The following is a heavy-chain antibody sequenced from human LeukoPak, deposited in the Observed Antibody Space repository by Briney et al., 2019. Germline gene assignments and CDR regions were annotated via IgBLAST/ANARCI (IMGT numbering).Heavy chain of an antibody. CDR3: AGHSDSSGYFDY. Sequence: SVNVSCKASGGTFSSCAISWVRQAPGQGLEWMGGIIPIFGTANYAQKFQGRVTITADESTSTAYMELSSLRSEDTAVYYCAGHSDSSGYFDYWGQGTLVTVSS. CDR2: IIPIFGTA. V-gene: IGHV1-69*13. CDR1: GGTFSSCA. D-gene: IGHD3-22*01. J-gene: IGHJ4*02.